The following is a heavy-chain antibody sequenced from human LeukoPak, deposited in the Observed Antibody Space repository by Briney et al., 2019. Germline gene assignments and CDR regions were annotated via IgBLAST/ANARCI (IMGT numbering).Heavy chain of an antibody. J-gene: IGHJ3*02. D-gene: IGHD2-2*02. CDR1: GYSISSGYY. CDR3: ARLGNLGYCSSTSCYTIDI. V-gene: IGHV4-38-2*01. Sequence: SETLSLTCAVSGYSISSGYYWGWIRQPPGKGLEWIGSIYHSGSTYYNPSLKGRVTISVDTSKNQFSLKLSSVTAADTAVYYCARLGNLGYCSSTSCYTIDIWGQGTMVTVSS. CDR2: IYHSGST.